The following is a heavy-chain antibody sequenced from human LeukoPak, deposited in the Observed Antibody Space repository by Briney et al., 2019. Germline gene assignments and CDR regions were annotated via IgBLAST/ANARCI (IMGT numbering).Heavy chain of an antibody. Sequence: GGSLRLSCVASGFTFNSYEMNWVRQAPGKGLEWIIYISHSGSTIYYADSVKGRFTISRDNAKNSLYLHMNSLRAEDTAVYYCARGYSGYDSLGGWKYYFDNWGQGTLVTVSS. V-gene: IGHV3-48*03. CDR2: ISHSGSTI. J-gene: IGHJ4*02. D-gene: IGHD5-12*01. CDR1: GFTFNSYE. CDR3: ARGYSGYDSLGGWKYYFDN.